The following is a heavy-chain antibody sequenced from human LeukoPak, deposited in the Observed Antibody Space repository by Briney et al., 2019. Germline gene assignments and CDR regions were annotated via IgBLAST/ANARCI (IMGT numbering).Heavy chain of an antibody. CDR3: ARRFGGSQGEGFDY. Sequence: SETLSLTCTLSGGSISSYYWTWIRQTPGKGLEWIAFVHYIGTTNYDPSLKSRVPISLDTSKNQLSLKLTSVSAADTAVYYCARRFGGSQGEGFDYWGQGTLVTVSS. D-gene: IGHD1-26*01. J-gene: IGHJ4*02. CDR2: VHYIGTT. CDR1: GGSISSYY. V-gene: IGHV4-59*08.